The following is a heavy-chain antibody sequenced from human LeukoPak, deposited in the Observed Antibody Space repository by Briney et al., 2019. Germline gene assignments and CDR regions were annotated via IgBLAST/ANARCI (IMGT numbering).Heavy chain of an antibody. CDR1: GFTFGDYA. D-gene: IGHD6-13*01. V-gene: IGHV3-11*04. Sequence: KSGGSLRLSCTASGFTFGDYAMSWIRQAPGKGLEWVSYISSSGSTIYYADSVKGRFTISRDNAKNSLYLQMNSLRAEDTAVYYCARVAAAGIDPWGQGTLVTVSS. J-gene: IGHJ5*02. CDR3: ARVAAAGIDP. CDR2: ISSSGSTI.